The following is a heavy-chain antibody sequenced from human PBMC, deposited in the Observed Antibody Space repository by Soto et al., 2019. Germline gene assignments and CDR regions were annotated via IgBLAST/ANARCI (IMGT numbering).Heavy chain of an antibody. CDR3: AKDLTKAAAGKAFDI. CDR1: GFTFDDYG. Sequence: GGSLRLSCVASGFTFDDYGMHWVRQGPGKGLEWVSGISWNSGSIGYADSVKGRFTISRDNAKNSLYLQMNSLRPEETALYYCAKDLTKAAAGKAFDIWGQGTMVTVSS. V-gene: IGHV3-9*01. CDR2: ISWNSGSI. D-gene: IGHD6-13*01. J-gene: IGHJ3*02.